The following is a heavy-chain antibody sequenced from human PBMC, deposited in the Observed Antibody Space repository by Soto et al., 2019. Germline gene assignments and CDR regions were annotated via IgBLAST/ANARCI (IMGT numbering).Heavy chain of an antibody. CDR2: MNPGSGDT. D-gene: IGHD5-18*01. CDR3: ARMESFGSLNWFDP. Sequence: ASVKVSCKASGYAFTNNDVSWVRQATGQGLEWMGWMNPGSGDTGYAQKFQGRVTMTRDISIATAYMELNSLTSEDTAIYYCARMESFGSLNWFDPWGQGTLVTVSS. J-gene: IGHJ5*02. V-gene: IGHV1-8*02. CDR1: GYAFTNND.